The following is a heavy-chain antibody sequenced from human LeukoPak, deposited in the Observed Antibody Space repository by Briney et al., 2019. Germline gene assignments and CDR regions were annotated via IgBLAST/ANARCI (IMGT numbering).Heavy chain of an antibody. D-gene: IGHD5-12*01. Sequence: GGSLRLSCAASGFTFNTYGMHWVRQAPGKGLEWVTVISYDGSNKYYADSVKGRFTISRDNSKNTLYMQMNSLRAEDKAVYYCAKDGGVATIKDYFDYWGQGTLVTVSS. J-gene: IGHJ4*02. V-gene: IGHV3-30*18. CDR1: GFTFNTYG. CDR2: ISYDGSNK. CDR3: AKDGGVATIKDYFDY.